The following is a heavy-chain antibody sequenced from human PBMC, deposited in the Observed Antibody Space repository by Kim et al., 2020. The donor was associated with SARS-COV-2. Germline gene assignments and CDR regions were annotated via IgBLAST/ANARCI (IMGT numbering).Heavy chain of an antibody. V-gene: IGHV3-33*01. CDR1: GFTFSSYG. CDR2: IWYDGSNK. J-gene: IGHJ4*02. Sequence: GGSLRLSCAASGFTFSSYGMHWVRQAPGKGLEWVAVIWYDGSNKYYADSVKGRFTISRDNSKNTLYLQMNSLRAEDTAVYYCARDLDDTRAFDYWGQGTLVTVSS. CDR3: ARDLDDTRAFDY. D-gene: IGHD3-22*01.